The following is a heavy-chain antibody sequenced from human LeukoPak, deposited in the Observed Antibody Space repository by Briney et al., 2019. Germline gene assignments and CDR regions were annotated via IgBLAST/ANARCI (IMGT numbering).Heavy chain of an antibody. D-gene: IGHD6-6*01. Sequence: GGSLRLSCAASGFTFDDYAMRWVRQAPGKGLEWVSLISGGGGSTYYADSVKGRFTISRDNNKNSLYLQMNSLRTEDTALYYCAKEYSSSSNYYYYGMDVWGQGTTVTVSS. CDR3: AKEYSSSSNYYYYGMDV. V-gene: IGHV3-43*02. CDR1: GFTFDDYA. J-gene: IGHJ6*02. CDR2: ISGGGGST.